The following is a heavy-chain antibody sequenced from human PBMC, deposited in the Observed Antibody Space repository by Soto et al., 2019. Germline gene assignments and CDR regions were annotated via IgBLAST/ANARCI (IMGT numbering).Heavy chain of an antibody. CDR1: EFSFTVSS. CDR3: TLTKATPHYYGMDV. CDR2: IRSKANNYGT. V-gene: IGHV3-73*01. Sequence: PGGSLRLSCSASEFSFTVSSVHWVRQASGKGLEWLGRIRSKANNYGTAYAASVSGRFTISRDDSKNTAYLQMNSLKSEDAAVYYCTLTKATPHYYGMDVWGPGTTVTVSS. D-gene: IGHD2-8*01. J-gene: IGHJ6*02.